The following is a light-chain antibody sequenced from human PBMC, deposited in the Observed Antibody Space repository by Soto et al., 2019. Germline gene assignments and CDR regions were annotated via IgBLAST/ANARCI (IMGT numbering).Light chain of an antibody. V-gene: IGKV3-20*01. J-gene: IGKJ5*01. Sequence: EILLTQSPGTLSWSPGDRATLSCRASQTVSNNYLAWCQQKPGQAPRVIMYGASRRATGIPYRFSGGGSATDFTLSISRLEPEDFAVYFCQQYAGPPTTFGQGTRLEIK. CDR2: GAS. CDR1: QTVSNNY. CDR3: QQYAGPPTT.